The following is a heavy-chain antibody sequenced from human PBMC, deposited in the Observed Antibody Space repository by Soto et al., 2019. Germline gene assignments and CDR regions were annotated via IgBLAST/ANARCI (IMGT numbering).Heavy chain of an antibody. D-gene: IGHD2-21*02. V-gene: IGHV4-30-4*01. Sequence: QVQLQESGPRLVKPSETLSLTCSVSGDSVSSGDQYWSWVRQSPGKALEWIGYVQLNVHTLYIPTVRGPVIISVDTSKNLFSLRLTSVTAADSGVYYCAREVAGCFGDDCYRWFDPWGQGTLVAVSS. CDR2: VQLNVHT. CDR1: GDSVSSGDQY. J-gene: IGHJ5*02. CDR3: AREVAGCFGDDCYRWFDP.